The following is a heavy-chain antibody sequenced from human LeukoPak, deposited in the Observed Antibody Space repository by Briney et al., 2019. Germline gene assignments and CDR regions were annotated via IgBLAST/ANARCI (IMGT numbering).Heavy chain of an antibody. CDR3: ARRSGSSWSSFDY. D-gene: IGHD6-13*01. V-gene: IGHV3-23*01. CDR1: GFTFNNYA. Sequence: GGSLRLSCPASGFTFNNYAMNWVRQAAGKGLEWVSGISGFGGSTYYAPSVKGRLTISRDNFGNMLYLHLDSLRVEDTSIYYCARRSGSSWSSFDYWGQGALVTVSS. CDR2: ISGFGGST. J-gene: IGHJ4*02.